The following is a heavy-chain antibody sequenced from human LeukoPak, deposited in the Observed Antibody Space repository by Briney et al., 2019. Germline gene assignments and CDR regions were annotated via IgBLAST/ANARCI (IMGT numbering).Heavy chain of an antibody. V-gene: IGHV3-21*01. CDR2: ISSTSSYI. D-gene: IGHD3-22*01. CDR1: GFTFSSYS. J-gene: IGHJ4*02. CDR3: ARELMGLTMIVVVNPIDY. Sequence: GGSPRLSCAASGFTFSSYSMNWVRQAPGKGLEWVSCISSTSSYIYYAGSVKGRFTISRDNAKNSLFLQMNSLRAEDTAVYYCARELMGLTMIVVVNPIDYWGQGTLVTVSS.